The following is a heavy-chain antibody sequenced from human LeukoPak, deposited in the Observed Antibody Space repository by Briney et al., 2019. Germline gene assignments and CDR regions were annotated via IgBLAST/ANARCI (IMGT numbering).Heavy chain of an antibody. Sequence: PSETLSLTCTVSGGSISRSSYYWGWIRQPPGKGLEWIGSIYYSGTTYYNPSLKSRITISVDTSKNLFSLKLSSVTAADTAVYFCSRSISAAASYWGQGTLVTVSS. D-gene: IGHD6-13*01. CDR1: GGSISRSSYY. CDR2: IYYSGTT. V-gene: IGHV4-39*07. J-gene: IGHJ4*02. CDR3: SRSISAAASY.